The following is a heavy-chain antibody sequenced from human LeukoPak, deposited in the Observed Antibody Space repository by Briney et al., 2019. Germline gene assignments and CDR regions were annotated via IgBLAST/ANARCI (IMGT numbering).Heavy chain of an antibody. CDR1: GFTFDDYA. Sequence: GGSLRLSCAASGFTFDDYATHWVRQAPGKGLEWVSGISWNSGSIGYADSVKGRFTISRDNAKNSLYLQMNSLRAEDTALYYCAKELGLANFDYWGQGTLVTVSS. CDR3: AKELGLANFDY. V-gene: IGHV3-9*01. CDR2: ISWNSGSI. J-gene: IGHJ4*02.